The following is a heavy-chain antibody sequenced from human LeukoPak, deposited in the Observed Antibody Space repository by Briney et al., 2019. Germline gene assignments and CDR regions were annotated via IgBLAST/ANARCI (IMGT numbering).Heavy chain of an antibody. J-gene: IGHJ4*02. CDR1: GFTFDDYG. CDR2: INSDGSST. V-gene: IGHV3-74*01. CDR3: ARDYYGSGSYSY. Sequence: PGGSLRLSCAASGFTFDDYGLSWVRQAPGKGLVWVSRINSDGSSTSYADSVKGRFTISRDNAKNTLYLQMNSLRAEDTAVYYCARDYYGSGSYSYWGQGTLVTVSS. D-gene: IGHD3-10*01.